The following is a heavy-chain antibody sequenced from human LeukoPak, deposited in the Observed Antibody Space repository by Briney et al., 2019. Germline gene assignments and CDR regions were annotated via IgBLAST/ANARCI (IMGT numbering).Heavy chain of an antibody. V-gene: IGHV3-48*04. CDR1: GFTFSSYS. CDR3: AELGITMIGGV. D-gene: IGHD3-10*02. Sequence: PGGSLGLSCAASGFTFSSYSMNWVRQAPGKGLEWVSSISSSGSTIYYADSVKGRFTISRDNAKNSLYLQMNSLRAEDTAVYYCAELGITMIGGVWGKGTTVTISS. J-gene: IGHJ6*04. CDR2: ISSSGSTI.